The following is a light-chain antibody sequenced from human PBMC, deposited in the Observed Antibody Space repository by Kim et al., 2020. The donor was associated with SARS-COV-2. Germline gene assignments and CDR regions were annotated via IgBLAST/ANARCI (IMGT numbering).Light chain of an antibody. J-gene: IGLJ3*02. CDR1: SSNIGSNH. CDR2: RND. Sequence: GQRVTISCSGSSSNIGSNHVYWYQQFPGTAPKVLVYRNDQRPSGVPDRFSGSKSGTSASLAISGLRSEDEADYYCAAWDDSLRGRVFGGGTQLTVL. CDR3: AAWDDSLRGRV. V-gene: IGLV1-47*02.